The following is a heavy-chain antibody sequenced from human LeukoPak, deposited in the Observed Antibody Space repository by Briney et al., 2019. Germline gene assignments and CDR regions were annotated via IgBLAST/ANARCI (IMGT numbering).Heavy chain of an antibody. Sequence: GGSLRLSXAASGFTFSSYSMNWVRQAPGKGLEWVSSISSSSSYIYYADSVKGRFTISRDNAKNSLYLQMNSLRAEDTAVYYCARDRGGYCSGGSCLDAFDIWGQGTMVTVSS. J-gene: IGHJ3*02. CDR2: ISSSSSYI. D-gene: IGHD2-15*01. CDR1: GFTFSSYS. CDR3: ARDRGGYCSGGSCLDAFDI. V-gene: IGHV3-21*01.